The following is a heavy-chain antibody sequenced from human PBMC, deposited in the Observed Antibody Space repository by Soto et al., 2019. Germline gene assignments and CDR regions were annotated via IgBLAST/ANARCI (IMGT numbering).Heavy chain of an antibody. J-gene: IGHJ4*02. D-gene: IGHD4-17*01. CDR2: INSDGHST. CDR3: ARDYGDYPPSDY. Sequence: EVQLVESGGGLVQPGGSLRLSCAASGFTFSSYWMHWVRQAPGKGLVWVSRINSDGHSTSYADSVKGRFTISSDNAKNTLYLQMNSLRAEATAVYYCARDYGDYPPSDYWGQGTLVTVSS. V-gene: IGHV3-74*01. CDR1: GFTFSSYW.